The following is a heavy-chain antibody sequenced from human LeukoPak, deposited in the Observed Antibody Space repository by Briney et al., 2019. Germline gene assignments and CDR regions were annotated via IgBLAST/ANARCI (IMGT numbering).Heavy chain of an antibody. CDR3: ATERRAWGEDF. CDR2: INPNGGNT. D-gene: IGHD3-16*01. V-gene: IGHV1-46*03. Sequence: ASVNLSFNASGSTFTNYNIHWVRLAPGQGLELVGLINPNGGNTGYAQRFQSRVTATTDTTTTTVFTELNSLQSEETAVDYYATERRAWGEDFWGEGTLVTVSS. CDR1: GSTFTNYN. J-gene: IGHJ4*02.